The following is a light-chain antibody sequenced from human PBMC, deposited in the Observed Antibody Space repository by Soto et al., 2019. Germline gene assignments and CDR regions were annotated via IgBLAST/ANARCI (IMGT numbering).Light chain of an antibody. J-gene: IGKJ1*01. CDR1: QSISNW. CDR3: QQYNSYS. V-gene: IGKV1-5*02. Sequence: PSTLPASVVYIFTLICRASQSISNWLAWYQQKPGTAPKLLIYHASILETAVPSRFSGNGSGTEFTLTISSLQPGDFATYYCQQYNSYSFGQGTKVDI. CDR2: HAS.